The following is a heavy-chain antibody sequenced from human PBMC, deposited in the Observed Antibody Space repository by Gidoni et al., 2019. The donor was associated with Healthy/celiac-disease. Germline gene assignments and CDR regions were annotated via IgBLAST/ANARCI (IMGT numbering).Heavy chain of an antibody. CDR1: GYTFTSYY. CDR3: ARDLEGSCFDY. CDR2: INPSGGST. V-gene: IGHV1-46*01. J-gene: IGHJ4*02. D-gene: IGHD1-26*01. Sequence: QVQLVQSGAEVKKPGGSLKVSCKASGYTFTSYYMHWVRQAPGQGLEWMGIINPSGGSTSYAQKFQGRVTMTRDTSTSTVYMELSSLRSEDTAVYYCARDLEGSCFDYWGQGTLVTVSS.